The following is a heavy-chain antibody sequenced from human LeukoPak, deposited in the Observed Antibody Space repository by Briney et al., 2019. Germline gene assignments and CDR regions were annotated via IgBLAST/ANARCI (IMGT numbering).Heavy chain of an antibody. CDR3: AKDIAVAGIFDY. V-gene: IGHV3-23*01. D-gene: IGHD6-19*01. CDR2: IGVTGDKT. CDR1: GFTFNKYG. J-gene: IGHJ4*02. Sequence: GGSLRLSCAASGFTFNKYGMSWVRQAPGKGLDWLSGIGVTGDKTYYADSVKGRFTISRDNSKNTLYLQMNSLRAEDTAVYYCAKDIAVAGIFDYWGQGTLVTVSS.